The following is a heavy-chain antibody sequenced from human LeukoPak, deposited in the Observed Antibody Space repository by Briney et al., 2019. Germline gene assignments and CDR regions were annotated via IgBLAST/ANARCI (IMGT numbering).Heavy chain of an antibody. CDR1: GFTFSSYA. D-gene: IGHD6-13*01. J-gene: IGHJ5*02. CDR2: ISGSGGST. V-gene: IGHV3-23*01. CDR3: AKDRGSSWVPNWFDP. Sequence: GGSLRLSCAASGFTFSSYAMSWVRQAPGKGLEWVSAISGSGGSTYYADSVKGRFTISRDNSKNTLYLQMNSLRAEDTAVYYCAKDRGSSWVPNWFDPWGQGTLVTVSS.